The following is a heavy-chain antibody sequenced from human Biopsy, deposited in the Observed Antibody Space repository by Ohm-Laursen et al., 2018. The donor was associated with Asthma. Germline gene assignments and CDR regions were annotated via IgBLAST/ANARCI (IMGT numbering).Heavy chain of an antibody. CDR1: GGTLSNFA. D-gene: IGHD6-19*01. Sequence: SVKVSCKAPGGTLSNFAISWVRQAPGQGLEWLGGIMTVVGTTNYAQTFQGRVTITADESTSTAYMEVTSLRSEVTAIYYCARCQVGYSSGWSLLLKKIYYSGMDVWGQGTAVTVSS. J-gene: IGHJ6*02. V-gene: IGHV1-69*13. CDR2: IMTVVGTT. CDR3: ARCQVGYSSGWSLLLKKIYYSGMDV.